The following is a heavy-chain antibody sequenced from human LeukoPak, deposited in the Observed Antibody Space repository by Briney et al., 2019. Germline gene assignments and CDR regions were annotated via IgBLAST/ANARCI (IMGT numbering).Heavy chain of an antibody. V-gene: IGHV4-4*07. CDR1: GDSISDYD. Sequence: SETLSLTCTVSGDSISDYDWSWIRQPAGKGLEWIGHIHTSGSTNYNPSLKSRVTMSVDTSKNQFSLKLSSVTAADTAVYYCARDYYDTSGEGMDVWGQGTTVTVSS. D-gene: IGHD3-22*01. CDR2: IHTSGST. CDR3: ARDYYDTSGEGMDV. J-gene: IGHJ6*02.